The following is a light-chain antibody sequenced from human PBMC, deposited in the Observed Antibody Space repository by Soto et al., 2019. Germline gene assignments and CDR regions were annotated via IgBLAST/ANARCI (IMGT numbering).Light chain of an antibody. Sequence: QLVLTQPPSASGTPGQRVTISCSGSRSNIGGNTVNWYQQLPGTAPKLLIYSDDQRPSGVPDRFSGSKSGTSASRAISELQSEDEADYYCAAWDDSLNGWVFGGGTQLTVL. J-gene: IGLJ3*02. CDR1: RSNIGGNT. CDR2: SDD. CDR3: AAWDDSLNGWV. V-gene: IGLV1-44*01.